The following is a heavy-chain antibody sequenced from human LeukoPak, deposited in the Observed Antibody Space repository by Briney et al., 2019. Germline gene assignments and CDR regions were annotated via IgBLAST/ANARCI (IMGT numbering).Heavy chain of an antibody. CDR2: INHTGIS. V-gene: IGHV4-34*01. Sequence: SQTLSPTPAVSGVSSSGYYCRGIRDTPGKGQEEIGEINHTGISNYNQFLNTRVTISVDTSKNQISLKLSSVSDADTAVYYCARANPLCSCGSCYGGWFDPWGQGTLVTVSS. CDR3: ARANPLCSCGSCYGGWFDP. J-gene: IGHJ5*02. CDR1: GVSSSGYY. D-gene: IGHD2-15*01.